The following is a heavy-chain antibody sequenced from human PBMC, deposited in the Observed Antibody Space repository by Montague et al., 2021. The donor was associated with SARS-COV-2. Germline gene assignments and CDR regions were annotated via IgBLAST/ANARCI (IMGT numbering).Heavy chain of an antibody. CDR3: AKNRDIFWFGEGRDSMDV. CDR1: GFTFNNFA. D-gene: IGHD3-10*01. J-gene: IGHJ6*02. Sequence: SLSLSWAASGFTFNNFAMHWVRQAPGKGLGWVAVISYDGSIKYYADSLRGRFTISRDSSKKTLYLQMNSLSGEDTAVYYCAKNRDIFWFGEGRDSMDVWGQGTTVIVSS. CDR2: ISYDGSIK. V-gene: IGHV3-30*18.